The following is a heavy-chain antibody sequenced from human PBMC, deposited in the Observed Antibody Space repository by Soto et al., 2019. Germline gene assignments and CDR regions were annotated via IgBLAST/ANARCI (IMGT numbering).Heavy chain of an antibody. CDR3: AKDIKEITMVRGGPRRSDYYYMDV. J-gene: IGHJ6*03. V-gene: IGHV3-9*01. Sequence: GGSLRLSCAASGFTFDDYAMHWVRQAPGKGLEWVSGISWNSGSIGYADSVKGRFTISRDNAKNSLYLQMNSLRAEDTALYYCAKDIKEITMVRGGPRRSDYYYMDVWGKGTTVTVSS. CDR2: ISWNSGSI. CDR1: GFTFDDYA. D-gene: IGHD3-10*01.